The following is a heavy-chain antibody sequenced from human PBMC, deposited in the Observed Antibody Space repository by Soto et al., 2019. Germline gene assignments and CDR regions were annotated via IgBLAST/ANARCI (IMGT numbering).Heavy chain of an antibody. CDR2: TYYRSKWYN. D-gene: IGHD2-15*01. J-gene: IGHJ6*02. V-gene: IGHV6-1*01. CDR1: VDSVSSNSAA. Sequence: SQTLSLTCAISVDSVSSNSAAWNLIRQSPSRGLEWLGRTYYRSKWYNDYAVSVKSRITINPDTSKNQFSLQLNSVTPEDTAVYSCARELSGGSYDHYSYGMDVWGQGHTVTVSS. CDR3: ARELSGGSYDHYSYGMDV.